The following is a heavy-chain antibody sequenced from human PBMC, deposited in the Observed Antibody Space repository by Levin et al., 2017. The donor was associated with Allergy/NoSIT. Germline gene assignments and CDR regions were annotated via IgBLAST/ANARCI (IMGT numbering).Heavy chain of an antibody. Sequence: LSLTCAASGFTFSSYAMHWVRQAPGKGLEWVAVISYDGSNKYYADSVKGRFTISRDNSKNTLYLQMNSLRAEDTAVYYCARDRIQLWLSAFDIWGQGTMVTVSS. J-gene: IGHJ3*02. CDR1: GFTFSSYA. CDR2: ISYDGSNK. CDR3: ARDRIQLWLSAFDI. V-gene: IGHV3-30-3*01. D-gene: IGHD5-18*01.